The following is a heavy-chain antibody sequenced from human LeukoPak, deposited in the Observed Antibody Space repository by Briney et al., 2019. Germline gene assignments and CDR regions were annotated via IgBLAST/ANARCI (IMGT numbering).Heavy chain of an antibody. D-gene: IGHD1-1*01. CDR1: GGSISSSNYY. CDR2: FYYSGST. J-gene: IGHJ4*02. V-gene: IGHV4-39*01. Sequence: PSETLSLTCTVVSGGSISSSNYYWGWIRQPPGKGLEWIGSFYYSGSTYYNPSLKSRVTISADTSKNQFSLKLSSVTAADTAVYYCARLWRAATDYGGQGILVTVSS. CDR3: ARLWRAATDY.